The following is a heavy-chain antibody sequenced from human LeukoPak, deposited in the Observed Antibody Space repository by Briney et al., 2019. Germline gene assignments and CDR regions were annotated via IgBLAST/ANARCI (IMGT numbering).Heavy chain of an antibody. CDR2: ISTSSSYI. V-gene: IGHV3-21*04. Sequence: GGSLRLSCVASGFTFSRYSMNWVRQAPGKGLEWVSSISTSSSYIHYADSVKGRFTISRDNSKNTLYLQMNSLRAEDTAVYYCAKDLSIQLWSGGAYWGQGTLVTVSS. CDR1: GFTFSRYS. J-gene: IGHJ4*02. CDR3: AKDLSIQLWSGGAY. D-gene: IGHD5-18*01.